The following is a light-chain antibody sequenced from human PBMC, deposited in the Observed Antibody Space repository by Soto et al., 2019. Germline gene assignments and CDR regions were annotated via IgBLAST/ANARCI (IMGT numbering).Light chain of an antibody. Sequence: EIVLTQSPATLSLSPGERATLSCRASQSVRSYLAWYQLKPGQAPRLLIYDASNRATGIPARFSGSGSGTDFTLIISRLEPEDFAVYYCQHRYNWPYTFGQGTKLEIK. CDR3: QHRYNWPYT. CDR2: DAS. V-gene: IGKV3-11*01. J-gene: IGKJ2*01. CDR1: QSVRSY.